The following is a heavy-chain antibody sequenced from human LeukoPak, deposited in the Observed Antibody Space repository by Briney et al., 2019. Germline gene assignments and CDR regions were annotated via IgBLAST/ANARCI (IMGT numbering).Heavy chain of an antibody. CDR3: ARGAVAGRSDWYFDL. CDR2: IYSGGST. D-gene: IGHD6-19*01. CDR1: GFTVSSNE. V-gene: IGHV3-53*01. Sequence: GGSLRLSCAASGFTVSSNEMSWVRQAPGKGLEWVSVIYSGGSTYYADSVKGRFTISRDNSKNTLYLQMNSLRAEDTAVYYCARGAVAGRSDWYFDLWGRGTLVTVSS. J-gene: IGHJ2*01.